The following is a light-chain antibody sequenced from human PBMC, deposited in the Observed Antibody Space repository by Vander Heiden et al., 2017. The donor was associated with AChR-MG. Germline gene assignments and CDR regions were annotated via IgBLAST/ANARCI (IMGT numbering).Light chain of an antibody. CDR3: SSYTTRTTLDV. CDR2: DVS. Sequence: QSALTQPASVSGSPGQSITIPCTGTSSDIGSSNYVSWHQQHPGKAPKLIIYDVSNRPSGVSNRFSGSKSGNTASLIISGLQAEDEADYYCSSYTTRTTLDVFGTGTKVTVL. J-gene: IGLJ1*01. CDR1: SSDIGSSNY. V-gene: IGLV2-14*03.